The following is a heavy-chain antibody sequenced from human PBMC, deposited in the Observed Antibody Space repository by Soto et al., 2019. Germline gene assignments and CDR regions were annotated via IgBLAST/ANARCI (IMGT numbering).Heavy chain of an antibody. D-gene: IGHD3-16*02. V-gene: IGHV3-33*01. J-gene: IGHJ3*01. CDR3: ARDGLYSTFDL. CDR2: IWYDGSKK. Sequence: QEQLVESGGSVVQPGRSLRLSCVASGFTFSRKGMHWVRHAPGKGLEWVAMIWYDGSKKFSGDSVKGRFTISRDKSKNTLFLQMASLRAGDTAVYYGARDGLYSTFDLLGQRTMVTVSS. CDR1: GFTFSRKG.